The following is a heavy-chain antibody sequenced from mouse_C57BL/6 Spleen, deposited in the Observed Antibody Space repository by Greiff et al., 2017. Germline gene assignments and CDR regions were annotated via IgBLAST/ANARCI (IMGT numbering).Heavy chain of an antibody. V-gene: IGHV1-69*01. CDR1: GYTFTSYW. CDR2: IDPSDSYT. Sequence: QVQLQQPGAELVMPGASVKLSCKASGYTFTSYWMHWVKQRPGQGLEWIGEIDPSDSYTNYNQKFKGKSTLTVDKSSSTAYMQLSSLTSEDSAVYYCAREEKGYGNCLAWFAYWGQGTLVTVSA. CDR3: AREEKGYGNCLAWFAY. J-gene: IGHJ3*01. D-gene: IGHD2-10*02.